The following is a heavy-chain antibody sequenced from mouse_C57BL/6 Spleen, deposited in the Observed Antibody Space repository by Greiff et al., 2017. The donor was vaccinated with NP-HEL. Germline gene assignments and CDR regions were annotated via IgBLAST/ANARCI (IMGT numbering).Heavy chain of an antibody. V-gene: IGHV1-52*01. CDR2: IDPSDSET. Sequence: VQLQQSGAELVRPGSSVKLSCKASGYTFTSYWMHWVKQRPIQGLEWIGNIDPSDSETHYNQKFKDKATLTVDKSSSTAYMQLSSLTSEDSAVYYCARRCYGNYVFRFDYWGQGTTLTVSS. CDR3: ARRCYGNYVFRFDY. CDR1: GYTFTSYW. D-gene: IGHD2-1*01. J-gene: IGHJ2*01.